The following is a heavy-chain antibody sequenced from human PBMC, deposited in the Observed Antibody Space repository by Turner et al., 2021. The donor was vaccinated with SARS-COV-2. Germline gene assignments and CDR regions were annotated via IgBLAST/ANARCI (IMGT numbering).Heavy chain of an antibody. D-gene: IGHD4-17*01. CDR1: GYTFSNYY. J-gene: IGHJ3*02. CDR3: ARDPRVPAVTNVNDAFDI. V-gene: IGHV1-46*01. Sequence: QLQLVQSGAAAKTPGASVKISCRTSGYTFSNYYRPWVRQAPGKGLEWMGRFNPSGGATSNAQNFQGRLTMTSDTSTSTVYMELSSLGSEDTAVYYCARDPRVPAVTNVNDAFDIWGQGTMVTVSS. CDR2: FNPSGGAT.